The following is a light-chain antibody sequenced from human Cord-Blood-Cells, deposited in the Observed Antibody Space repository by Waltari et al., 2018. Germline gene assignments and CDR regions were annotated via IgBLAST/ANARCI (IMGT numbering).Light chain of an antibody. CDR3: QQYYSTPYT. V-gene: IGKV4-1*01. CDR1: QSVLYSSNNKNY. Sequence: DIMMTQSPDSLAVSLGERATINYQSSQSVLYSSNNKNYLAWYQQKPGQPPKLLIYWASTRESGVPDRFSGSGSGTDFTLTISSLQAEDVAVYYCQQYYSTPYTFGQGTKLEIK. J-gene: IGKJ2*01. CDR2: WAS.